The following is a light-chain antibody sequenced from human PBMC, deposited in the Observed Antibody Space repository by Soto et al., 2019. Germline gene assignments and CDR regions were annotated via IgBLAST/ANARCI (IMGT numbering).Light chain of an antibody. CDR1: RDDVGGYNY. Sequence: QSALTQPPSASGSPGQSVTISCTGTRDDVGGYNYVSWFQQLPGKAPKLMIYEVYKRPTGVPARFSGSKSGNTASLTVSGLQAGDAAIYYCSSYVTSNVVVFGGGTKVTVL. CDR3: SSYVTSNVVV. CDR2: EVY. J-gene: IGLJ2*01. V-gene: IGLV2-8*01.